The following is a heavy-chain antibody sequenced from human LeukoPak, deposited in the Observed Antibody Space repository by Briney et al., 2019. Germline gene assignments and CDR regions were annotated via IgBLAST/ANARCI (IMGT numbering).Heavy chain of an antibody. CDR2: ISTYDGDT. V-gene: IGHV1-18*01. J-gene: IGHJ4*02. Sequence: ASVKVSCKASGYRFTIYAISWVRQAPGQGLEWMGWISTYDGDTNYAQKVQGRVTMTTNTSTSTAYMELKSLRSDDTAVYYCARDLGPRGIISPQGYWGQGTLVTVSS. CDR3: ARDLGPRGIISPQGY. D-gene: IGHD5-24*01. CDR1: GYRFTIYA.